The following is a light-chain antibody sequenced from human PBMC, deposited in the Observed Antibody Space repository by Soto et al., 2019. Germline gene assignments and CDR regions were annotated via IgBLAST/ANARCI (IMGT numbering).Light chain of an antibody. CDR2: GAS. J-gene: IGKJ1*01. CDR3: QQYGSSPQT. Sequence: EIVLPQSPGTLSLSPGESSTLSCRASQSVSRSYLAWYQQKPGQAPRLLIYGASSRATGIPDRFSGSGSGTDFTLTISRLEPEDFAVYYCQQYGSSPQTVGQGTKVDIK. V-gene: IGKV3-20*01. CDR1: QSVSRSY.